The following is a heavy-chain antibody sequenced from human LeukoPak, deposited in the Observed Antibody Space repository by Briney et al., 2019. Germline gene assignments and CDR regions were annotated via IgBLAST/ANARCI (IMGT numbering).Heavy chain of an antibody. Sequence: GALRLSCAASGFTFSSYGMHWVRQAPGKGLEWVAVISYDGSNKYYADSVKGRFTISRGNSKNTLYLQMNSLRAEDTAVYYCAKDLRYNWNLGNAFDIWGQGTMVTVSS. J-gene: IGHJ3*02. V-gene: IGHV3-30*18. CDR2: ISYDGSNK. CDR1: GFTFSSYG. D-gene: IGHD1-1*01. CDR3: AKDLRYNWNLGNAFDI.